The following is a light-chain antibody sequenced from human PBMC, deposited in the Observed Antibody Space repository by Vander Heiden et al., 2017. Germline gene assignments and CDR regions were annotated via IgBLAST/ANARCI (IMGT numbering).Light chain of an antibody. CDR1: ALPKKY. J-gene: IGLJ3*02. Sequence: SYELTQPPSVSVSPGQTARITCSGAALPKKYAYWYQQKSGQAPVLVIYEDSKPPSGIPERFSGSSSGTMATLTIRGAQVEDEADYYGYSTDSSGPWVFGGGTKLTVL. CDR2: EDS. V-gene: IGLV3-10*01. CDR3: YSTDSSGPWV.